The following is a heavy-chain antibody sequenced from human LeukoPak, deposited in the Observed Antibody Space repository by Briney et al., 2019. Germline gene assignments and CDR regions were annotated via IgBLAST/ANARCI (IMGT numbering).Heavy chain of an antibody. J-gene: IGHJ4*02. V-gene: IGHV3-23*05. CDR1: GFTFSAYA. CDR3: ARGPDSMTSFDF. Sequence: GGSLRLSCEASGFTFSAYAMTWVRQAPGQGLEWVSSIGSDNKPHYSESVKGRFAISRDNSKSMLFLQLNSLRAEDTAVYYCARGPDSMTSFDFWGQGTLVTVSS. D-gene: IGHD2/OR15-2a*01. CDR2: IGSDNKP.